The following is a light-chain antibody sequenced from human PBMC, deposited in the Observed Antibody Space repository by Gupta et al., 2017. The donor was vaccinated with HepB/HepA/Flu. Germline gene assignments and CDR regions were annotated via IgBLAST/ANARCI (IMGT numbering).Light chain of an antibody. CDR3: PQRINWPLT. V-gene: IGKV3-11*01. Sequence: VLTQPPVTLSLSPGERATLCCRASQCVSRYVSGYQQTRGQPPGLLVFEASNRATDIPPRFSGSGSGTVFTLTNSSLEPVDFAVYSSPQRINWPLTFGGGTRVEIK. J-gene: IGKJ4*01. CDR2: EAS. CDR1: QCVSRY.